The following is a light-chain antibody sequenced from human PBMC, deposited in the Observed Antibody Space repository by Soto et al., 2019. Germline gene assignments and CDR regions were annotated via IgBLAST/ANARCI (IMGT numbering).Light chain of an antibody. V-gene: IGKV1-5*01. Sequence: DIQMTQSPSTLSASVGDRVTITCRASQSISSWLAWYQQKPGKAPKLLIYDASSLESGVPSRFSGSGSGTEFTLTISGLQPDDFATYYCQQYHTYSPWTFGQGTKVEIK. CDR3: QQYHTYSPWT. CDR2: DAS. CDR1: QSISSW. J-gene: IGKJ1*01.